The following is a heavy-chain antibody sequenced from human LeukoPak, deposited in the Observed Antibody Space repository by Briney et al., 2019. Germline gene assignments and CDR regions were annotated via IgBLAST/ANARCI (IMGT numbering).Heavy chain of an antibody. CDR1: GLSFTDYP. CDR2: IRTTAEGAKYA. D-gene: IGHD3-9*01. J-gene: IGHJ4*02. Sequence: EPGGSLRLSCATSGLSFTDYPMNWVRKAPGKGLEWISNIRTTAEGAKYAYYADSVKGRVTISRDDGKNTLYLHMSSLRDDDTAVYHGAAGIRYAFDYWGQGILVTVSS. V-gene: IGHV3-48*02. CDR3: AAGIRYAFDY.